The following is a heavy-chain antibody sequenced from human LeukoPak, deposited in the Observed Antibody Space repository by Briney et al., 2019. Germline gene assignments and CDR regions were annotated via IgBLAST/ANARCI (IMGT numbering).Heavy chain of an antibody. Sequence: SGGSLRLSCAASGFTFSNYAMSWVRQAPGKGLEWVSAISGSGGSTYYADSVKGRFTISRDSSRNTLYLQMNSLRAEDTAVYHCAKATSSGWYYFDDWGQGTLVTVSS. CDR3: AKATSSGWYYFDD. D-gene: IGHD6-19*01. V-gene: IGHV3-23*01. CDR1: GFTFSNYA. J-gene: IGHJ4*02. CDR2: ISGSGGST.